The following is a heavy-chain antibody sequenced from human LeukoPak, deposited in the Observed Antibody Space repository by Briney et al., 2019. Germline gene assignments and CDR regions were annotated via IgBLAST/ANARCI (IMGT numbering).Heavy chain of an antibody. D-gene: IGHD1-26*01. CDR3: ARSRHSSGSYYY. V-gene: IGHV1-2*02. J-gene: IGHJ4*02. Sequence: GASVKAFCKASGYTFTGYYMHWVRQAPGQGLEWMGWINPNSGGTNYAQKFQGRVTMTRDTSISTAYMELSRLRSDDTAVYYCARSRHSSGSYYYWGQGTLVTVSS. CDR2: INPNSGGT. CDR1: GYTFTGYY.